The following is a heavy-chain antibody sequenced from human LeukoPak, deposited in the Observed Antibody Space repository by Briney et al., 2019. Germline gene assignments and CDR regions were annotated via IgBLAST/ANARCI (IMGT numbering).Heavy chain of an antibody. Sequence: SETLSLTCAVYGGSFSGYYWNWIRQSPGKGLEWIGSIYYSGSTYYNPSLKSRVTISVDTSKNQFSLKLSSVTAADTAVYYCARYYSRDYYFDYWGQGTLVTVSS. D-gene: IGHD4-11*01. V-gene: IGHV4-34*01. CDR1: GGSFSGYY. CDR2: IYYSGST. J-gene: IGHJ4*02. CDR3: ARYYSRDYYFDY.